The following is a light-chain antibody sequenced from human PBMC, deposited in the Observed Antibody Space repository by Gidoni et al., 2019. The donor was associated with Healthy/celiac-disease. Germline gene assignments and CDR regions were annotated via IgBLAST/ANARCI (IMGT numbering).Light chain of an antibody. Sequence: IVMTQSPDSLPVSLGDRATINCKSSQSVLYSSNNKNYLAWYQQKPGQPPKLLIYWASTRESGVPDRFSGSGSGTDFTLTISSLQAEDVAVYYCQQYDSTPHTFGQXTKLEIK. CDR1: QSVLYSSNNKNY. CDR2: WAS. J-gene: IGKJ2*01. CDR3: QQYDSTPHT. V-gene: IGKV4-1*01.